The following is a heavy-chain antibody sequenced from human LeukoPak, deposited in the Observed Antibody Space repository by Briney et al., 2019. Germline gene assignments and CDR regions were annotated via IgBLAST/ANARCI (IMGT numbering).Heavy chain of an antibody. CDR3: EAKDSSDY. Sequence: PSETLSLTCIVSGYSINSGYHWGWIRQPPGKGLEWIGSIYYSGSTYYNPSLKSRVTISVDTSKNQFSLKLSSVTAADTAVYYCEAKDSSDYWGQGTLVTVSS. CDR2: IYYSGST. CDR1: GYSINSGYH. D-gene: IGHD3-22*01. V-gene: IGHV4-38-2*02. J-gene: IGHJ4*02.